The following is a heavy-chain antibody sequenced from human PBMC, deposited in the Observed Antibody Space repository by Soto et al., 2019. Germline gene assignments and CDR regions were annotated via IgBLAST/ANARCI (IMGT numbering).Heavy chain of an antibody. D-gene: IGHD3-16*01. CDR1: GYTFTTYY. Sequence: QVQLVQSGAEVKKPGASVKVSCKASGYTFTTYYMHWVRQAPGQGLEWMGIINPSGGRTTYAQKFQGIVIMTRYTSTSTVDMELSSLTSEDTAVYYCARDGCVTATCAGGGNWFDPWGQGTPVTVSS. CDR3: ARDGCVTATCAGGGNWFDP. J-gene: IGHJ5*02. CDR2: INPSGGRT. V-gene: IGHV1-46*01.